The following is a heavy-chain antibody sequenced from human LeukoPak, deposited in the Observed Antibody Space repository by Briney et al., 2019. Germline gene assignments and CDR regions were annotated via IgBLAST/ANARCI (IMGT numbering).Heavy chain of an antibody. D-gene: IGHD6-19*01. CDR2: ISSSSSTI. CDR3: ARDPYSSGRSYFDY. J-gene: IGHJ4*02. Sequence: GGSLRLSCAASGFTFSSYSMNWVRQAPGKGLEWVSYISSSSSTIYYADSVKGRFTISRDNAKNSLYLQMNSLRDEDTAVYYCARDPYSSGRSYFDYWGQGTLVTVSS. CDR1: GFTFSSYS. V-gene: IGHV3-48*02.